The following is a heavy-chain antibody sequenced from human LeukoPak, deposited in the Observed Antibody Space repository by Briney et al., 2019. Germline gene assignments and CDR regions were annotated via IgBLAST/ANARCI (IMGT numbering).Heavy chain of an antibody. CDR2: IYSGGST. V-gene: IGHV3-66*01. Sequence: GGSLRLSCAASGFTVSSNYMSWVRQAPGKGLEWVSVIYSGGSTYYADSVKGRFTISRDNSKYTLYLQMNSLRAEDTAVYYCASWGSGWYYFDYWGQGTLVTVSS. J-gene: IGHJ4*02. CDR1: GFTVSSNY. D-gene: IGHD6-19*01. CDR3: ASWGSGWYYFDY.